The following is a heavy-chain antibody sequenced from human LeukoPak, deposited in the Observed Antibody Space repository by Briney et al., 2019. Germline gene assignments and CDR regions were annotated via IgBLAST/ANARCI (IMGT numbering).Heavy chain of an antibody. CDR2: INHSGST. CDR3: ARSYSSSWYVSVWSDP. J-gene: IGHJ5*02. V-gene: IGHV4-34*01. CDR1: GGPFSGYY. D-gene: IGHD6-13*01. Sequence: PSETLSLTCAVYGGPFSGYYWSWIRQPPGKGLEWIGEINHSGSTNYNPSLKSRVTISVDTSKNQFSLKLSSVTAADTAVYYCARSYSSSWYVSVWSDPWGQGALVTVSS.